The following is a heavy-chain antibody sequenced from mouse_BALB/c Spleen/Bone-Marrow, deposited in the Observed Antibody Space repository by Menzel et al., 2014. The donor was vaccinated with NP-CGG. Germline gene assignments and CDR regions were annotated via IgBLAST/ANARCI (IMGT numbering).Heavy chain of an antibody. J-gene: IGHJ4*01. CDR3: ARDYGSSYYAMDY. CDR2: IWAGGST. CDR1: GFSLTSYG. D-gene: IGHD1-1*01. V-gene: IGHV2-9*02. Sequence: VQRVESGPGLVAPSQSLSITFTVSGFSLTSYGVHWVRQPPGKGLEWLGVIWAGGSTNYNSALMSRLSISKDNSKSQVFLKMNSLQTDDTAMYYCARDYGSSYYAMDYWGQGTSVTVSS.